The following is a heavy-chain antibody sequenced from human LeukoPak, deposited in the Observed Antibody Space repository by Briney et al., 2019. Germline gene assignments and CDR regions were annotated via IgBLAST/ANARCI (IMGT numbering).Heavy chain of an antibody. D-gene: IGHD6-19*01. V-gene: IGHV3-21*01. CDR2: ISSSSSYI. Sequence: PSETLSLTCAVSGYSISSGYYWGWIRQPPGKGLEWVSSISSSSSYIYYADSVKGRFTISRDNAKNSLYLQMNSLRAEDTAVYYCAKGTHSSGWYGGRDFDYWGQGTLVTVSS. CDR1: GYSISSGYY. CDR3: AKGTHSSGWYGGRDFDY. J-gene: IGHJ4*02.